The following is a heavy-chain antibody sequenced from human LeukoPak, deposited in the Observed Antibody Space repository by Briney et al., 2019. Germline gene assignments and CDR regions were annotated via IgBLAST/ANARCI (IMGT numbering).Heavy chain of an antibody. V-gene: IGHV4-4*07. CDR3: ARDLVVGIGYYYYYMDV. J-gene: IGHJ6*03. Sequence: SETLSLTCTVSGGSISSYYRSWIRQPAGKGLEWIGRIYTSGSTNYNPSLKSRVTMSVDTSKNQFSLKLSSVTAADTAVYYCARDLVVGIGYYYYYMDVWGKGTTVTVSS. CDR1: GGSISSYY. D-gene: IGHD2-21*01. CDR2: IYTSGST.